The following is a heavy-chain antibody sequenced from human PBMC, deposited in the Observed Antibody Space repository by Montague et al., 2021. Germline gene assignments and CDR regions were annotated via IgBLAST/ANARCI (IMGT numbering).Heavy chain of an antibody. CDR2: VSHGGRT. Sequence: SETRSLTCTVSRSLINSDYYCGWIRQPPGKGLGWMGSVSHGGRTYYYQSLKSRVTISVDTSNNHYSLILSSVTAADTAMYYCAIERDRYYYMDIWGKGTTFTVSS. V-gene: IGHV4-38-2*02. CDR3: AIERDRYYYMDI. J-gene: IGHJ6*03. CDR1: RSLINSDYY.